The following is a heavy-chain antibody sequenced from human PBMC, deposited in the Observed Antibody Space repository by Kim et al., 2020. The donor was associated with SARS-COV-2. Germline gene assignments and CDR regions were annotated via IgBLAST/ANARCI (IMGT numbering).Heavy chain of an antibody. V-gene: IGHV1-3*01. CDR2: VNASYGNT. CDR1: GYNFKRHA. D-gene: IGHD6-19*01. Sequence: ASVKVSCKASGYNFKRHAVQWVRQAPGQGLEWMGWVNASYGNTKYSQKFQGRLTFTRDTSASTAYMELSSLRSEDTAVYFCAALEGSTGGGAGMDVGGQGTTVTV. J-gene: IGHJ6*02. CDR3: AALEGSTGGGAGMDV.